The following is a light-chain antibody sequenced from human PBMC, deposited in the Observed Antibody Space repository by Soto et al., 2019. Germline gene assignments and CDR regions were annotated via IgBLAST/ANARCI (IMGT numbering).Light chain of an antibody. CDR2: DAS. V-gene: IGKV1-5*01. CDR3: QQYNSYLWT. J-gene: IGKJ1*01. CDR1: QSISSW. Sequence: DIQITQSPSTLSASVGDRVTITCRASQSISSWLAWYQQKPGKAPKLLIYDASSLESGVPSRFSGSGSGTEFTLTISSLQPDDFATYCCQQYNSYLWTFGQGTKVEIK.